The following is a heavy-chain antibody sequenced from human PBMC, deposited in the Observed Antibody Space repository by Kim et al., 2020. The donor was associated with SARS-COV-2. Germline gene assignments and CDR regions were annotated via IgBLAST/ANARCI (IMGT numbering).Heavy chain of an antibody. CDR3: AKYRSGSGYYYNWLEP. J-gene: IGHJ5*02. CDR2: ISGSGGST. V-gene: IGHV3-23*01. CDR1: GFTFSSYA. Sequence: GGSLRLSCAASGFTFSSYAMSWVRQAPGKGLEWVSAISGSGGSTYYADSVKGRFTISRDNSKNTLYLQMNSLRAEDTAGYYCAKYRSGSGYYYNWLEPWGERTLVTLSP. D-gene: IGHD3-22*01.